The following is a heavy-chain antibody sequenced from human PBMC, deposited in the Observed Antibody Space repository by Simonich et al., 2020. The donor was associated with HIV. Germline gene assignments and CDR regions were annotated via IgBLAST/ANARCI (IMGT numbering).Heavy chain of an antibody. CDR1: GFSLSTSGAG. D-gene: IGHD7-27*01. CDR3: AHRLSDNWGRGDAFDI. CDR2: IYWDDDK. J-gene: IGHJ3*02. V-gene: IGHV2-5*02. Sequence: QITLKESGPTLVKPTQTLTLPCTFSGFSLSTSGAGVGWIRQPPGQALEWLALIYWDDDKRYSPSLNSRLTITKDTSKNQVVLTMTNMDPVGTATYSCAHRLSDNWGRGDAFDIWGQGTMVTVSS.